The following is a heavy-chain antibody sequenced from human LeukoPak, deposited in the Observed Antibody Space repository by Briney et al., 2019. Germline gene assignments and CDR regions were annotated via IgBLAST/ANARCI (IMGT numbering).Heavy chain of an antibody. CDR1: GGSIRGYY. V-gene: IGHV4-4*07. CDR3: ARVAYDFDYFDD. CDR2: IHSSGST. Sequence: ASETLSLTRSVPGGSIRGYYWSWIRQPAGKGLEWIGRIHSSGSTHYNPSLKSRVTMSVDTSENHVFLKLSSVTAADTAVYYCARVAYDFDYFDDWGQGTLVTVSS. D-gene: IGHD3-3*01. J-gene: IGHJ4*02.